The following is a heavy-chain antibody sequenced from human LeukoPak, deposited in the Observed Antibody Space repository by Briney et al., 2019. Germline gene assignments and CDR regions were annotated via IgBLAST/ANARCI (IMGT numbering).Heavy chain of an antibody. Sequence: GASVKVSCKASGYTFTNYYMHWVRQAPGQGLEWMGIINPSGGSTSYAQRFQGRVTMTRDTSTSTVYKELSSLRSEDTAVYYCARVVPYYCSGGSCSFYGMDVWGQGTTVTVSS. CDR1: GYTFTNYY. J-gene: IGHJ6*02. CDR3: ARVVPYYCSGGSCSFYGMDV. D-gene: IGHD2-15*01. V-gene: IGHV1-46*01. CDR2: INPSGGST.